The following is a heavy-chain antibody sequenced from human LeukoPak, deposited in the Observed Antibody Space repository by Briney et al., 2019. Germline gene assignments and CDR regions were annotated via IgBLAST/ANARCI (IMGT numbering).Heavy chain of an antibody. CDR1: GFTFSSFG. V-gene: IGHV3-30*02. CDR2: IRRDGDVI. J-gene: IGHJ4*02. Sequence: GGSLRLSCEASGFTFSSFGMHWVRQAPGKGLEWVAFIRRDGDVIYYADSVKGRFTISRDNSKNTLYLQMNSLRAEDTAVYYCAGQLEDWGQGTLVTVSS. CDR3: AGQLED. D-gene: IGHD6-6*01.